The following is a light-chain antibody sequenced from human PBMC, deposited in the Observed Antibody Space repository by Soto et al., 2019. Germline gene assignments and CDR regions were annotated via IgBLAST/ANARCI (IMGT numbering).Light chain of an antibody. CDR3: QERTGWPPWT. CDR2: GAS. CDR1: QSVSNNY. Sequence: EIVLTQSPGTLSLSPGERATLSCRASQSVSNNYLAWYQQKPGQAPRLLIYGASNRATGIPDRFSGSGSGTDFTLTISSLEPEDFAVYYCQERTGWPPWTFGQGTKWIS. V-gene: IGKV3D-20*02. J-gene: IGKJ1*01.